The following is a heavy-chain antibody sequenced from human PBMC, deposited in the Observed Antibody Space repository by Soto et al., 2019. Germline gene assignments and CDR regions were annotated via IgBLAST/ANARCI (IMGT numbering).Heavy chain of an antibody. V-gene: IGHV4-61*01. CDR3: AREPLVPYYYDSSGYYGDAFDI. J-gene: IGHJ3*02. Sequence: PSETLSLTCTVSGGSVSSGSYYWSWIRQPPGKGLEWIGYIYYSGSTNYNPSLKSRVTISVDTSKNQFSLKLSSVTAADTAVYYCAREPLVPYYYDSSGYYGDAFDIWGQGTMVTVSS. CDR1: GGSVSSGSYY. D-gene: IGHD3-22*01. CDR2: IYYSGST.